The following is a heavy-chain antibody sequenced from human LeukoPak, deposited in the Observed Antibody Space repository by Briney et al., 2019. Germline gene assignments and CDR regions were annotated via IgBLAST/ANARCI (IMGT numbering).Heavy chain of an antibody. J-gene: IGHJ6*04. V-gene: IGHV1-18*01. Sequence: ASGEVSCKASGYTFTSYGISRGRQAPGQGLEWMGWISAYNGNTNYAQKLQGRVTMTTDTSTSTAYMELRSLRSDDTAVYYCARVSTVTLLDVWGKGTTVTVSS. CDR3: ARVSTVTLLDV. CDR2: ISAYNGNT. D-gene: IGHD4-17*01. CDR1: GYTFTSYG.